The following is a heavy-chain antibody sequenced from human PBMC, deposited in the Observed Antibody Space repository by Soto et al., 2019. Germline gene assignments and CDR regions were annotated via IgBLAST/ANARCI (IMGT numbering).Heavy chain of an antibody. V-gene: IGHV3-7*03. J-gene: IGHJ4*02. D-gene: IGHD3-9*01. CDR3: ATSFRYFDN. CDR1: GFTFGYYW. CDR2: IKWDASEK. Sequence: GSLRLSCAASGFTFGYYWMSWVRQAPGKGLEWLATIKWDASEKKYVDSVKGRFTMSRDNAKNSVYLQMNNLTLGDTAVYYCATSFRYFDNWGQGTRVTVSS.